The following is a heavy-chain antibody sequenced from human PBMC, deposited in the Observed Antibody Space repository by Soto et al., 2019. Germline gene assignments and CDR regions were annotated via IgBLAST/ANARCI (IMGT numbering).Heavy chain of an antibody. Sequence: GESLKISCAASGFTFSSYSMNWVRQAPGKGLEWVSSISSSSSYIYYADSVKGRFTISRDNAKNSLYLQMNSLRAEDTAVYYCARDIPYCSGGSCYYYYYYGMDVWGQGTTVTVSS. CDR3: ARDIPYCSGGSCYYYYYYGMDV. V-gene: IGHV3-21*01. CDR2: ISSSSSYI. D-gene: IGHD2-15*01. J-gene: IGHJ6*02. CDR1: GFTFSSYS.